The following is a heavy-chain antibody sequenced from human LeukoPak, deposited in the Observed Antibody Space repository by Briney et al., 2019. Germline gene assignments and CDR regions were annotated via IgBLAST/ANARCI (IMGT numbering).Heavy chain of an antibody. CDR2: IYYSGST. V-gene: IGHV4-30-4*01. Sequence: SQTLSLTRTVSGGSISSGDYYWSWIRQPPGKGLEWIGYIYYSGSTYYNPSLKSRVTISVDTSKNQFSLKLSSVTAADTAVYYCARGIADYYGTGSYVWGQGTLVTVSS. D-gene: IGHD3-10*01. CDR3: ARGIADYYGTGSYV. CDR1: GGSISSGDYY. J-gene: IGHJ4*02.